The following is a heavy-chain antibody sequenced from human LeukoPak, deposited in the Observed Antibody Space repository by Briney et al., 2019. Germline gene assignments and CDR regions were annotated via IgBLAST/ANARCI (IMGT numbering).Heavy chain of an antibody. CDR3: MRTAEVGYDPT. J-gene: IGHJ1*01. CDR1: GGSIRNSNYY. Sequence: SETLSLTCTVSGGSIRNSNYYWGLIRQPPGKGLEWIGSVYHSGTSYYNPSLKSRVTISVDTSKNQVSLRLTSVTAADTAIYFCMRTAEVGYDPTWGQGTLVTVSS. D-gene: IGHD1-26*01. V-gene: IGHV4-39*01. CDR2: VYHSGTS.